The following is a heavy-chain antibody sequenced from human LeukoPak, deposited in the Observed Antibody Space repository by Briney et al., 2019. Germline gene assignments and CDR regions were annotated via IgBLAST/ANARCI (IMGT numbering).Heavy chain of an antibody. V-gene: IGHV4-4*09. D-gene: IGHD4/OR15-4a*01. Sequence: SETLSLTCTVSGGSISSYYWSWIRQPPGKGLEWIGYIYTSGSTSYNPSLKSRVTISVDTSKNQFSLKLSSVTAADTAVYYCARLLPRLTIKNWGQGTLVTVSS. J-gene: IGHJ4*02. CDR2: IYTSGST. CDR3: ARLLPRLTIKN. CDR1: GGSISSYY.